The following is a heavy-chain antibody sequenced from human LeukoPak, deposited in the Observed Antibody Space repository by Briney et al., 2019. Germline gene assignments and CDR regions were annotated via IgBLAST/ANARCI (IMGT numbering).Heavy chain of an antibody. Sequence: ASVKVSCKASGYTFTSYAMHWVRQAPGQGPEWMGWINPKSGGTEYAQKFQGWVTMTRDTSISTAYMELTRLTSDDTAVYYCARGRPITMVVVIESYGMDVWGQGTTVTVSS. V-gene: IGHV1-2*04. J-gene: IGHJ6*02. CDR1: GYTFTSYA. CDR2: INPKSGGT. CDR3: ARGRPITMVVVIESYGMDV. D-gene: IGHD3-22*01.